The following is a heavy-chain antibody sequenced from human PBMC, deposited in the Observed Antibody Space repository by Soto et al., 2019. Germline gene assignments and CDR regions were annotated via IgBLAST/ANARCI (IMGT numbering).Heavy chain of an antibody. J-gene: IGHJ6*02. D-gene: IGHD2-21*01. V-gene: IGHV1-69*13. CDR2: IIPIFGTA. CDR1: GGTFSSYA. Sequence: SVKVSCKASGGTFSSYAISWVRQAPGQGLEWMGGIIPIFGTANYAQKFQGRVTITADESTSTAYMELSSLRSEDTAVYYCARGAFPPYYYYGMDVWGQGTTVTVSS. CDR3: ARGAFPPYYYYGMDV.